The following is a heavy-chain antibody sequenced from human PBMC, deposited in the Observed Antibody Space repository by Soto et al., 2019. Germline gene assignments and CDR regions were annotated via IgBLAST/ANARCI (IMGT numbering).Heavy chain of an antibody. Sequence: ASVKVSCKGSGYSFRSYDITWVRQAPGQGLEWMGWVHPETGSTGYAQRFQGRVSMTSDTSRNTTYMELSDLRVDDTAVYYCARDPRPLWYFDYWGQGTLVTVSS. D-gene: IGHD6-6*01. CDR2: VHPETGST. CDR1: GYSFRSYD. V-gene: IGHV1-8*02. J-gene: IGHJ4*02. CDR3: ARDPRPLWYFDY.